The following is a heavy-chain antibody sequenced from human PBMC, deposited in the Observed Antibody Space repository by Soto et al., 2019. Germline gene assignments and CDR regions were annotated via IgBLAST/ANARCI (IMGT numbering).Heavy chain of an antibody. Sequence: QVQLQQSGPGLVKPSQTLSLTCTVSGGSISSDNYHWTWIRQSPGQGLEWIGYIYYSGSIFYNPSFKSRVTISVDTSKNPFSLQLSSVTAADTAVYFCAREDDGGDRDYYGLDVWGQGTTVTVSS. D-gene: IGHD2-21*02. CDR2: IYYSGSI. J-gene: IGHJ6*02. CDR1: GGSISSDNYH. V-gene: IGHV4-30-4*08. CDR3: AREDDGGDRDYYGLDV.